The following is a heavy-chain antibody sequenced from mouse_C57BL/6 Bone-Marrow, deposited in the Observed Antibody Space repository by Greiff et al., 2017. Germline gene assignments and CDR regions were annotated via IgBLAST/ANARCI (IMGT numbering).Heavy chain of an antibody. CDR1: GFTFSSYT. CDR2: ISGGGGNT. CDR3: SRQVTTVLATNYFDV. V-gene: IGHV5-9*01. D-gene: IGHD1-1*01. J-gene: IGHJ1*03. Sequence: EVQGVESGGGLVKPGGSLKLSCAASGFTFSSYTMSWVRQTPEKRLQWVAAISGGGGNTYYPDSVRGRFTISRDNDKNILYLQMSSLRSEDTALYYCSRQVTTVLATNYFDVGGTGTTVTVSS.